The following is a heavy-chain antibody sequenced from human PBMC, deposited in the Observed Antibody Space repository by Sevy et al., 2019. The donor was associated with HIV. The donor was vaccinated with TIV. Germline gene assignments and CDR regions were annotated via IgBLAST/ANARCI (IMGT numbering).Heavy chain of an antibody. CDR1: GFTFSSYS. J-gene: IGHJ5*02. D-gene: IGHD1-26*01. CDR3: ARDLISGSYGGWFDP. Sequence: GGSLRLSCAASGFTFSSYSMNWVRQAPGKGLEWVSSISSSSSYIYYGDSVKGRFTISRDNAKNSLYLQMNSLRAEDTAVYYCARDLISGSYGGWFDPWGQGTLVTVSS. V-gene: IGHV3-21*01. CDR2: ISSSSSYI.